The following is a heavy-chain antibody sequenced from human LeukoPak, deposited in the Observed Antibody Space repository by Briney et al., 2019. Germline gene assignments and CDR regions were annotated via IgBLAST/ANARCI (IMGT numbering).Heavy chain of an antibody. CDR1: GGSFSGYY. CDR2: INHSGST. CDR3: ARDLFLSDCSSTSCSLL. D-gene: IGHD2-2*01. Sequence: SETLSLTCAVYGGSFSGYYWSWIRQPPGKGLEWIGEINHSGSTNYNPSLKSRVTISVDTSKNQFSLKLSSVTAVDTAVYYCARDLFLSDCSSTSCSLLWGQGTLVTVSS. V-gene: IGHV4-34*01. J-gene: IGHJ4*02.